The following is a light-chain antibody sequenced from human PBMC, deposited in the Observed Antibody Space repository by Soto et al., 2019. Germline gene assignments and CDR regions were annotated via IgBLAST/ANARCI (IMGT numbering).Light chain of an antibody. J-gene: IGLJ1*01. CDR1: SSDVGGYNY. CDR3: SSYTSASTYV. V-gene: IGLV2-14*01. Sequence: QSALTQPASVSGSPGQSITISCTGTSSDVGGYNYVSWYQQHPGKAPKLMIYDVSNRPSGVSIRFSASKSGNTASLTISGLQAEDEADYYRSSYTSASTYVFGTGTRVTGL. CDR2: DVS.